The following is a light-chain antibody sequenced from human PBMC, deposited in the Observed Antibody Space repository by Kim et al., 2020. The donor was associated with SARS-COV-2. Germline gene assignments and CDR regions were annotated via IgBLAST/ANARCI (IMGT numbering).Light chain of an antibody. CDR1: SLRTYY. CDR2: GKN. J-gene: IGLJ2*01. Sequence: SSELTQDPAVSVALGQTVRITCQGDSLRTYYTTWFQQKPGQAPIVVFNGKNNRPSGIPDRFSGSSSGNTASLTITATQAGDEADYYCNSRDNNDNVLFGGGTQLTVL. V-gene: IGLV3-19*01. CDR3: NSRDNNDNVL.